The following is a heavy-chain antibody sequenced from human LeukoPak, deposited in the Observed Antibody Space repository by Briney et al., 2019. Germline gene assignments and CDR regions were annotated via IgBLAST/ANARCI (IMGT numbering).Heavy chain of an antibody. D-gene: IGHD3-22*01. Sequence: SETLSLTCTVSGGSISSYYWSWIRQPPGKGLEWIGRIYTSGSTNYNPSPKSRVTMSVDTSKNQFSLKLSSVTAADTAVYYCARDQYLYSSPNWFDPWGQGTLVTVSS. V-gene: IGHV4-4*07. J-gene: IGHJ5*02. CDR3: ARDQYLYSSPNWFDP. CDR2: IYTSGST. CDR1: GGSISSYY.